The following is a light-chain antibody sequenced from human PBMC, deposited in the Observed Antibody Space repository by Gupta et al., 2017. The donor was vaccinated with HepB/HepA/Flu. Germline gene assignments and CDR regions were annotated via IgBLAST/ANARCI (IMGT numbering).Light chain of an antibody. CDR2: GAS. V-gene: IGKV3-20*01. J-gene: IGKJ2*02. Sequence: DIVLTQSPGPLSLSPGERATLSCRASQSVSSSYLAWYQQTPGQAPRLLIYGASSRATGIPDRVSGSGSGTDFTLTISSLQAEDVVVFYCQQYDSTPCTFGQGTKVEIK. CDR1: QSVSSSY. CDR3: QQYDSTPCT.